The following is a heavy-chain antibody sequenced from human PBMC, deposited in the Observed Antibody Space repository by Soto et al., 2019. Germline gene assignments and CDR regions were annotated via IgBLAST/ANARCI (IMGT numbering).Heavy chain of an antibody. CDR1: GGAVSSGTYY. J-gene: IGHJ6*02. Sequence: SETLSLTCTVSGGAVSSGTYYWSWIRQPPGKGLEWIGHIYFTGSTNYNPSLKSRVTISVDTSKNQFSLKLSSVTAADTAVYYCARARIRLQDYGMDVWGQGTTVTVSS. CDR2: IYFTGST. CDR3: ARARIRLQDYGMDV. D-gene: IGHD1-1*01. V-gene: IGHV4-61*01.